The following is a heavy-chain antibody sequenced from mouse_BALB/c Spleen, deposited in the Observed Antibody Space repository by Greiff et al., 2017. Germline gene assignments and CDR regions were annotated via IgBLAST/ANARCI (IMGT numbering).Heavy chain of an antibody. CDR3: TRGDPITTVVATRYFDV. CDR2: ISSGGSYT. D-gene: IGHD1-1*01. V-gene: IGHV5-6-4*01. Sequence: EVQLVESGGGLVKPGGSLKLSCAASGFTFSSYTMSWVRQTPEKRLEWVATISSGGSYTYYPDSVKGRFTISRDNAKNTLYLQMSSLKSEDTAMYYWTRGDPITTVVATRYFDVWGAGTTVTVSS. CDR1: GFTFSSYT. J-gene: IGHJ1*01.